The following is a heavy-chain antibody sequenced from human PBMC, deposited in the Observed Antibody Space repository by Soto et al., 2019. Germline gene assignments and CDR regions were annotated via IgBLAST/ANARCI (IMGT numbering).Heavy chain of an antibody. CDR3: ARIGGTGGSGYYYRDY. J-gene: IGHJ4*02. D-gene: IGHD3-22*01. Sequence: ASVKVSCKASGYTFTNYAMHWVRQAPGQRLEWMGWINAGNGNTKYSQKFQGRVTMTRNTSISTAYMELSSLRSEDTAVYYCARIGGTGGSGYYYRDYWGQGTLVTVSS. V-gene: IGHV1-3*01. CDR2: INAGNGNT. CDR1: GYTFTNYA.